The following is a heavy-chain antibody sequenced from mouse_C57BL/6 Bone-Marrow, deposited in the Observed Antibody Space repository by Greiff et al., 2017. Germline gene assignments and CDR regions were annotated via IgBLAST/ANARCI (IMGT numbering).Heavy chain of an antibody. CDR1: GFNIKDDY. CDR3: TTSIGFAY. V-gene: IGHV14-4*01. J-gene: IGHJ3*01. CDR2: IDPENGDT. Sequence: ESGAELVRPGASVKLSCTASGFNIKDDYMHWVKQRPEQGLEWIGWIDPENGDTEYASKFQGKATITADTSSNTAYLQLSSLTSEDTAVYYCTTSIGFAYWGQGTLVTVSA.